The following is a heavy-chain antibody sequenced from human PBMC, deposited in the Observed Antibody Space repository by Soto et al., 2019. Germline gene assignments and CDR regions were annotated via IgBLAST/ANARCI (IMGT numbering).Heavy chain of an antibody. CDR3: ARDQGGTYYDYVWGSYRPERFDY. V-gene: IGHV1-3*01. CDR1: GYTFTSYA. CDR2: INAGNGNT. J-gene: IGHJ4*02. Sequence: ASVKVSCKASGYTFTSYAMHWVRQAPGQRLEWMGWINAGNGNTKYSQKFQGRVTITRDTSASTAYMELSSLRSEDTAVYYCARDQGGTYYDYVWGSYRPERFDYWGQGTLVTVSS. D-gene: IGHD3-16*02.